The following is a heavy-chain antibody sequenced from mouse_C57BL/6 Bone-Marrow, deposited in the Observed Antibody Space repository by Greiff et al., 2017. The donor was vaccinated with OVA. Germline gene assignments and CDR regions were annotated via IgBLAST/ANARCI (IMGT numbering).Heavy chain of an antibody. J-gene: IGHJ2*01. CDR1: GYTFTDYN. CDR2: INPNNGGT. V-gene: IGHV1-22*01. D-gene: IGHD1-1*01. CDR3: ASFYVSRTDY. Sequence: VQLQQSGPELVKPGASVKMSCKASGYTFTDYNMHWVKQSHGKSLEWIGYINPNNGGTSYNQKFKGKATLTVNKSSSTAYMELRSLTSEDSAVYYCASFYVSRTDYWGQGTTLTVSS.